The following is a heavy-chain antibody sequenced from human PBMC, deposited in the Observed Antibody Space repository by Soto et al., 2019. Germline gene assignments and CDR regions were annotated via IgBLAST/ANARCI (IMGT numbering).Heavy chain of an antibody. Sequence: VKVSCKASGYTFTSYAMHWVRQAPGQRLEWMGWINAGNGNTKYSQKFQGRVTITGDTSASTAYMELSSLRSEDTAVYYCARDRSYDSSGYHPATFDYWGQGTLVTVSS. CDR3: ARDRSYDSSGYHPATFDY. CDR1: GYTFTSYA. CDR2: INAGNGNT. D-gene: IGHD3-22*01. V-gene: IGHV1-3*01. J-gene: IGHJ4*02.